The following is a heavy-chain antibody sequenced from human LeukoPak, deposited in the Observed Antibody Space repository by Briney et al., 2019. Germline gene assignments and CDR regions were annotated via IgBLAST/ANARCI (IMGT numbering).Heavy chain of an antibody. CDR2: IKQDGSVT. Sequence: AGSLTLSCAASGVTFSSDWMSWVRQAPGKGQELVANIKQDGSVTHYLDSVKGRFTISRDNARNSFYLQMDALRVEDTAVYYCARLVPSLNYMDVWGKGTTVTVSS. CDR3: ARLVPSLNYMDV. CDR1: GVTFSSDW. D-gene: IGHD3-16*02. J-gene: IGHJ6*03. V-gene: IGHV3-7*01.